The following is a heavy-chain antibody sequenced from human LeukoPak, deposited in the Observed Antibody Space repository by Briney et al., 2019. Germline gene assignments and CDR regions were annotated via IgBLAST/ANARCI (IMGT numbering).Heavy chain of an antibody. D-gene: IGHD1-26*01. CDR1: GGSISSYY. J-gene: IGHJ4*02. CDR3: ARVILVGESYYFDY. Sequence: SETLSLTCTVSGGSISSYYWSWIRQPPGKGLEWIGYIYYSGTTNYNPSLKSRVTISVDTSRNQFSVKLSSVTAADTAVFYCARVILVGESYYFDYWGQGTLVTVS. V-gene: IGHV4-59*01. CDR2: IYYSGTT.